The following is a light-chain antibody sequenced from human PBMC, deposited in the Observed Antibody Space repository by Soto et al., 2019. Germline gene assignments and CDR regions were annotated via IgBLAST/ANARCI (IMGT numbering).Light chain of an antibody. CDR3: QQYNSYPWT. V-gene: IGKV1-5*01. Sequence: DIQMTQSPSTLSASIGDRVTVTCRASQTINNWLAWYQQKPGKAPKLLIYDASTLEGEVPSRFGASGSGTDFTFTITSLQPDDSATYYCQQYNSYPWTFGQGTKVEI. CDR1: QTINNW. CDR2: DAS. J-gene: IGKJ1*01.